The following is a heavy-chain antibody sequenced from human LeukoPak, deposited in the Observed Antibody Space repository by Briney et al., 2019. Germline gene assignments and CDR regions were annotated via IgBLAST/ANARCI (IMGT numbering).Heavy chain of an antibody. CDR2: IKGTDVGGTA. CDR1: GFPFSNAW. D-gene: IGHD6-6*01. J-gene: IGHJ4*02. Sequence: PGGSLRLSRVASGFPFSNAWLQWVRQAPGKGLEWVGRIKGTDVGGTADYAAPVQGRFTISRDDSQNTMYLQMNSLKTEDTAVYYCTTVSHIGGRPGDQGTLVTVSS. CDR3: TTVSHIGGRP. V-gene: IGHV3-15*01.